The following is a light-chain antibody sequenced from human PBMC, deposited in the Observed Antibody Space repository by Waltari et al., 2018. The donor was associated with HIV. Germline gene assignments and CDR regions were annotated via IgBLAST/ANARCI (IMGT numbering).Light chain of an antibody. Sequence: QSVLTQPPSASGTPGQRVTISCSGGSSKIGRHFVYWYQQVAGTTPKLLIFRNNKRPSGVPDRFSGSKSGTSASLSISGLRPEDEADYYCATWDDSSSGSWVFGGGTKVTVL. J-gene: IGLJ3*02. CDR1: SSKIGRHF. CDR3: ATWDDSSSGSWV. CDR2: RNN. V-gene: IGLV1-47*01.